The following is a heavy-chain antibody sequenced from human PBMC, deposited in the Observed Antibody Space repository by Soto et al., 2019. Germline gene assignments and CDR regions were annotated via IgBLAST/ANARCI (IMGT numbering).Heavy chain of an antibody. Sequence: PSETLSLTCTVSGGSMSSYYWSWIRQPPGKGLEWIGYIFYTGSTNYNPSLKSRVTISVDTSKNQFSLKLSSVTAADTAVYYCARLLQDYDFWSGYYPSLQERYYMDVWGKGTTVTVSS. J-gene: IGHJ6*03. CDR3: ARLLQDYDFWSGYYPSLQERYYMDV. D-gene: IGHD3-3*01. V-gene: IGHV4-59*01. CDR1: GGSMSSYY. CDR2: IFYTGST.